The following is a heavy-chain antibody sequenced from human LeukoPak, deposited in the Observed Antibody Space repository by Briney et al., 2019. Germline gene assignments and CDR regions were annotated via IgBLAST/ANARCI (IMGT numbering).Heavy chain of an antibody. CDR3: ARTGTGPTQTFDY. V-gene: IGHV4-61*02. J-gene: IGHJ4*02. Sequence: SETLSLTCTVSGGSISSNTYYWSWVRQPAGKGLEWIGRIYTSGNTNYNPSLKSRVTMSVDTSKNQFSLKLSSVTAADTAVYYCARTGTGPTQTFDYWGQGTLVTVSS. CDR2: IYTSGNT. D-gene: IGHD3/OR15-3a*01. CDR1: GGSISSNTYY.